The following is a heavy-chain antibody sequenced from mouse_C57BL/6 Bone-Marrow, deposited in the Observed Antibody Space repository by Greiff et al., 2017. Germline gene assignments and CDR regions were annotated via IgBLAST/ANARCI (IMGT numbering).Heavy chain of an antibody. V-gene: IGHV5-9-1*02. CDR2: ISSGGDYI. J-gene: IGHJ3*01. Sequence: EVKVVESGEGLVKPGGSLKLSCAASGFTFSSYALSWVRQTPEKRLEWVAYISSGGDYIYYADTVKGLFTISRDNARNTLYLQMSSLKSEDTAMYYCTRDYKYYSNYEGFAYWGQGTLVTVSA. CDR1: GFTFSSYA. CDR3: TRDYKYYSNYEGFAY. D-gene: IGHD2-5*01.